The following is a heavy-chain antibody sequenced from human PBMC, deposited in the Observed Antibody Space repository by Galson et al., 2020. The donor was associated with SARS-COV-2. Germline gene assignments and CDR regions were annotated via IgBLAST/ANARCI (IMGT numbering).Heavy chain of an antibody. Sequence: SQTLSLTCNVSGGSISSYYWSWIRQSPGKGLEWIGYMYYSGTTHYNPSLKSRVTISGDTSKTHLSLKMKSVTAADTAVYFCATLGDFWSGYYGNWGRGTLVTVSS. D-gene: IGHD3-3*01. V-gene: IGHV4-59*01. J-gene: IGHJ4*02. CDR1: GGSISSYY. CDR3: ATLGDFWSGYYGN. CDR2: MYYSGTT.